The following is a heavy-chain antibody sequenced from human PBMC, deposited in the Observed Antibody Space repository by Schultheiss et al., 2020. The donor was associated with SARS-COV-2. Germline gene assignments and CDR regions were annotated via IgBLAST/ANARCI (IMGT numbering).Heavy chain of an antibody. V-gene: IGHV1-18*01. CDR3: ARDRGLRFLEWSIYYYYGMDV. D-gene: IGHD3-3*01. Sequence: ASVKVSCKASGYTFTNYGISWVRQAPGQGLEWMGWINPNSGGTNYAQKFQGRVTMTRDTSTSTVYMELSSLRSEDTAVYYCARDRGLRFLEWSIYYYYGMDVWGQGTTVTVSS. CDR2: INPNSGGT. CDR1: GYTFTNYG. J-gene: IGHJ6*02.